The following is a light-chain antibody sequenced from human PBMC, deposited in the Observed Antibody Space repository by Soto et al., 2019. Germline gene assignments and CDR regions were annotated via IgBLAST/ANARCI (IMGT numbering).Light chain of an antibody. J-gene: IGLJ1*01. CDR2: EVS. CDR3: NSYTGRKYG. CDR1: SSDVGVYKF. Sequence: QSALTQPPSASGSPGQSVTISCTGTSSDVGVYKFVSWYQQHPGKAPKLIIYEVSERPLGVPDRFSGSKSGNTAYLTVSGLQVEDEADYYCNSYTGRKYGFGTGTKLTV. V-gene: IGLV2-8*01.